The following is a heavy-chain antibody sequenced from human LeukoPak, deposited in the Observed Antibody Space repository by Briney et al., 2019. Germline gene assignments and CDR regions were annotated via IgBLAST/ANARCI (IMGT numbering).Heavy chain of an antibody. CDR2: INWNGGST. J-gene: IGHJ4*02. V-gene: IGHV3-20*04. CDR1: GFTSDDYG. Sequence: GGSLRLSCAASGFTSDDYGMSWVRQAPGKGLEWVSGINWNGGSTGYADSVKGRFTISRDNSKNTLYLQMNSLRAEDTAVYYCAKGSGYDTDFDYWGQGTLVSVSS. CDR3: AKGSGYDTDFDY. D-gene: IGHD5-12*01.